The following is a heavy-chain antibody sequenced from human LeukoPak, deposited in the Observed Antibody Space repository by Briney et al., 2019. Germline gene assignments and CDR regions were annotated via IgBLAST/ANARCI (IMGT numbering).Heavy chain of an antibody. V-gene: IGHV5-51*01. Sequence: GEALKISCKGSGYSFTSYWIGWVRQRPGKGLGWMGIIYPGDSDTRYSPSFPGQVTISAAKSISTAYLQWSSPTASDTAMYYCARLIAVAGPQTFDYWGQGNLVTVSS. CDR1: GYSFTSYW. D-gene: IGHD6-19*01. CDR3: ARLIAVAGPQTFDY. J-gene: IGHJ4*02. CDR2: IYPGDSDT.